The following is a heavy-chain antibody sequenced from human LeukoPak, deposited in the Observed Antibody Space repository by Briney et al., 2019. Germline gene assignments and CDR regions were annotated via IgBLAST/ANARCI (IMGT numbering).Heavy chain of an antibody. D-gene: IGHD5-18*01. Sequence: PGGSLRLSCAASGFTFSSYSMNWVRQAPGKGLEWVSSISSSSSYIYYADSVKGRFTISRDNAKNSLYLQMNSLRAEDTAVYYCARVGQLWIRYYYYMDVWGKGTTVTVSS. CDR2: ISSSSSYI. V-gene: IGHV3-21*01. CDR3: ARVGQLWIRYYYYMDV. J-gene: IGHJ6*03. CDR1: GFTFSSYS.